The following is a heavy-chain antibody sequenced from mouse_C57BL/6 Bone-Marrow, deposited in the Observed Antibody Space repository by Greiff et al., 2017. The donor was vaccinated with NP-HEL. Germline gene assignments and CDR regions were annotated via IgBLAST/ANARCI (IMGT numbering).Heavy chain of an antibody. CDR3: ARVPPSYHFDY. CDR1: GYTFTDYN. CDR2: INPNNGGT. Sequence: VQLQQSGPELVKPGASVKIPCKASGYTFTDYNMDWVKQSHGKSLEWIGDINPNNGGTIYNQKFKGKATLTVAKSSSTAYMELRSLTSEDTAVYYCARVPPSYHFDYWGQGTTLTVSS. V-gene: IGHV1-18*01. D-gene: IGHD2-10*01. J-gene: IGHJ2*01.